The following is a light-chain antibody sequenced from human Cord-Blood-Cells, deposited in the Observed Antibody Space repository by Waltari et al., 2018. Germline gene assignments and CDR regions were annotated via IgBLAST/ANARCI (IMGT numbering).Light chain of an antibody. V-gene: IGLV2-14*01. CDR3: SSYTSSSMRV. Sequence: QSALTQPASVSGSPGQSITISCTGTSSDVGGYNYVSWYQQHPGKAPKLMIYEVSNRPSGFSNRFSGSKSGNTASLTISGLQAEDEADYYCSSYTSSSMRVFGGGTKLTVL. CDR2: EVS. CDR1: SSDVGGYNY. J-gene: IGLJ3*02.